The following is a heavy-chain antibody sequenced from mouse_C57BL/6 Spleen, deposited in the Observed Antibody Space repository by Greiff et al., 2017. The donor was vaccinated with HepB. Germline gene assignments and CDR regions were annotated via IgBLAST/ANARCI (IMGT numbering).Heavy chain of an antibody. V-gene: IGHV1-80*01. CDR1: GYAFSSYW. CDR3: ARSENYYYGSSPYFDY. Sequence: QVQLQQSGAELVKPGASVKISCKASGYAFSSYWMNWVKQRPGKGLEWIGQIYPGDGDTNYNGKFKGKATLTADKSSSTAYMQLSSLTSEDSAVYFCARSENYYYGSSPYFDYWGQGTTLTVSS. CDR2: IYPGDGDT. D-gene: IGHD1-1*01. J-gene: IGHJ2*01.